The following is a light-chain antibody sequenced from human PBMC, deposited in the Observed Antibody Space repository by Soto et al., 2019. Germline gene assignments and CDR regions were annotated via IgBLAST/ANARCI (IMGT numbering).Light chain of an antibody. CDR3: QQYQSFSLT. V-gene: IGKV1-5*03. CDR2: KTS. CDR1: QSISNW. Sequence: DIQMTQSPSTLSASVGDRVTITCRASQSISNWLAWYQQKPGKAPKLLSYKTSNLESGVPSRFSGSGSGTEFSLIISSLQPDDFATYSFQQYQSFSLTFGGGTRVEVK. J-gene: IGKJ4*01.